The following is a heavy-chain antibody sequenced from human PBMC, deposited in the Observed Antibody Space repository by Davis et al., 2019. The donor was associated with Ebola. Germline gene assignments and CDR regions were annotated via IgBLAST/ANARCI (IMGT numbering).Heavy chain of an antibody. CDR3: ASAPGRFLEWWDDS. CDR1: GGSISSSSYY. D-gene: IGHD3-3*01. CDR2: INHSGST. Sequence: SETLSLTCTVSGGSISSSSYYWSWIRQPPGKGLEWIGEINHSGSTNYNPSLKSRVTISVDTSKNQFSLKVRSVTAADTAVYYCASAPGRFLEWWDDSWGQGTLVTVSP. J-gene: IGHJ4*02. V-gene: IGHV4-39*07.